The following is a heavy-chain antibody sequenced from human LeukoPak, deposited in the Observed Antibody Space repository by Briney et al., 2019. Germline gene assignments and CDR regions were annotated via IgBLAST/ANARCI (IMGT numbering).Heavy chain of an antibody. Sequence: GASVKVSCKASGYTFTGCYMHWVRQAPGQGLEWMGWINPNSGGTNYAQKFQGRVTMTRDTSISTAYMELSRLRSDDTAVYYCAREGIAAAGTGEYYFDYWGQGTLVTVSS. V-gene: IGHV1-2*02. CDR2: INPNSGGT. D-gene: IGHD6-13*01. CDR3: AREGIAAAGTGEYYFDY. J-gene: IGHJ4*02. CDR1: GYTFTGCY.